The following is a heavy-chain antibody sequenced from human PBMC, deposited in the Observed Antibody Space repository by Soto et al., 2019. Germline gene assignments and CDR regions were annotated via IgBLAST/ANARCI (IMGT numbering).Heavy chain of an antibody. CDR1: GFTFSGSA. D-gene: IGHD1-26*01. Sequence: EVQLVESGGGLVQPGGSLKLSCAASGFTFSGSAIHWVRQASGKGLEWVGRIRTKPMSYATEYAVSMKGRFTISRDDSKNTAYLQMNSLKTEDTAVYYCTSHSGSYGSVYWGQGTLVTVSS. CDR3: TSHSGSYGSVY. CDR2: IRTKPMSYAT. J-gene: IGHJ4*02. V-gene: IGHV3-73*02.